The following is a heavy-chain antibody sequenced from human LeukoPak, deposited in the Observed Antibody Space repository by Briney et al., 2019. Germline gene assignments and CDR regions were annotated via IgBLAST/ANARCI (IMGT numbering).Heavy chain of an antibody. J-gene: IGHJ4*02. CDR3: ARVAGSGWLHFDY. CDR1: GFTFSSYG. CDR2: ISGSGGST. D-gene: IGHD6-19*01. Sequence: GGSLRLSCAASGFTFSSYGMSWVRQAPGKGLEWVSAISGSGGSTYYADSVKGRFTISRDNSKNTLYLQMNGLRAEDTAVYYCARVAGSGWLHFDYWGQGTLVTVSS. V-gene: IGHV3-23*01.